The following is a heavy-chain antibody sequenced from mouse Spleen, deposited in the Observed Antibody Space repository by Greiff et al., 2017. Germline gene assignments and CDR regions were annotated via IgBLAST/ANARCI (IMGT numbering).Heavy chain of an antibody. V-gene: IGHV14-1*01. CDR1: GFNIKDYY. Sequence: EVQLQQSGAELVRPGASVKLSCTASGFNIKDYYMHWVKQRPEQGLEWIGRIDPEDGDTEYAPKFQGKATMTADTSSNTAYLQLSSLTSEDTAVYYCTLTTVVAIPIFEDWGQGTLVTVSA. CDR2: IDPEDGDT. CDR3: TLTTVVAIPIFED. D-gene: IGHD1-1*01. J-gene: IGHJ3*01.